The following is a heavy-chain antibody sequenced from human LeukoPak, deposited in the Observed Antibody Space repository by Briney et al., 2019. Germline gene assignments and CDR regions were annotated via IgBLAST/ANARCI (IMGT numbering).Heavy chain of an antibody. CDR3: ARERRDAYNYYFDY. CDR2: IYYSGDT. V-gene: IGHV4-59*01. D-gene: IGHD5-24*01. Sequence: PSETLPLTCTVSGGSINSYYWSWIRQPPGKGLEWIGYIYYSGDTDYNPSLKSRVTISVDTSKNQFSLKLSSVTAADTAVYYCARERRDAYNYYFDYWGQGTLVTVSS. J-gene: IGHJ4*02. CDR1: GGSINSYY.